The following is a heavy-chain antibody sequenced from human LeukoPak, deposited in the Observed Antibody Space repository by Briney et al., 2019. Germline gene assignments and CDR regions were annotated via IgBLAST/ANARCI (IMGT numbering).Heavy chain of an antibody. CDR1: GLTFRNYG. D-gene: IGHD2-2*01. CDR2: IRHDGSEK. V-gene: IGHV3-30*02. J-gene: IGHJ4*02. CDR3: SKDYRYCSGTSCYHPWYFDY. Sequence: GGSLRLSCAASGLTFRNYGMHWVRQAPGKGLEWVTIIRHDGSEKLYADSVKGRFTISRDNSKNTLYLQMNSLRAEDTAVYYCSKDYRYCSGTSCYHPWYFDYWGQGTLVTVSS.